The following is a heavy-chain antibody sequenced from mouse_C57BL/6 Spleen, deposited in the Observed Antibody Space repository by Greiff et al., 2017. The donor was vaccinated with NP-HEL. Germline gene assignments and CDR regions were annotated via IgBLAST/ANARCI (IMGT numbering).Heavy chain of an antibody. CDR1: GFTFTDYY. D-gene: IGHD2-4*01. CDR3: ARPEYDEANAMDY. CDR2: IRNKDNGYTT. J-gene: IGHJ4*01. Sequence: EVQRVESGGGLVQPGGSLSLSCAASGFTFTDYYMSWVRQPPGKALEWLGFIRNKDNGYTTEYSAYVKGRFTISRDNSQSIRYLQMYALRAEDSATDYCARPEYDEANAMDYWGQGTSVTVSS. V-gene: IGHV7-3*01.